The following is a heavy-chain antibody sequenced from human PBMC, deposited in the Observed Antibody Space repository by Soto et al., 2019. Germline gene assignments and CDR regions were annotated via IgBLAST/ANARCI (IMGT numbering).Heavy chain of an antibody. J-gene: IGHJ6*02. CDR2: ISSSSSYI. CDR1: GFTFSSYS. V-gene: IGHV3-21*01. CDR3: ARDLLDIVVVPAAAYYYYYGMDV. D-gene: IGHD2-2*03. Sequence: GGFLRLSCAASGFTFSSYSMNWVRQAPGKGLEWVSSISSSSSYIYYADSVKGRFTISRDNAKNSLYLQMNSLRAEDTAVYYCARDLLDIVVVPAAAYYYYYGMDVWGQGTTVTVSS.